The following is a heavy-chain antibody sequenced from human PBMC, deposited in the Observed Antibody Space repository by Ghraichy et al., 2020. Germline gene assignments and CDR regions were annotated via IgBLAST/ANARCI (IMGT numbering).Heavy chain of an antibody. CDR1: GGTFSSYA. CDR3: ARVHPENQGATPPWFDP. CDR2: IIPIFGTA. V-gene: IGHV1-69*13. D-gene: IGHD1-14*01. J-gene: IGHJ5*02. Sequence: SVKVSCKASGGTFSSYAISWVRQAPGQGLEWMGGIIPIFGTANYAQKFQDRVTITADESTSTAYMELSSLRSEDTAVYYCARVHPENQGATPPWFDPWGQGTLVTVSS.